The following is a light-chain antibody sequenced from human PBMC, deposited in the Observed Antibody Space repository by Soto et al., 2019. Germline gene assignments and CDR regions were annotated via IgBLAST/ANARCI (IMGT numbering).Light chain of an antibody. V-gene: IGLV1-36*01. CDR3: ATWDDDLYTPI. Sequence: QSVLTQPPSVSEAPRQRVTISCSGSSSNIGNNAVNWYQQLPGKAPKLLIYYDDLLPSGVSDRFSGSKSGTSASLAISGLQSEDEADYYCATWDDDLYTPIIGGGTQLTVL. CDR2: YDD. J-gene: IGLJ2*01. CDR1: SSNIGNNA.